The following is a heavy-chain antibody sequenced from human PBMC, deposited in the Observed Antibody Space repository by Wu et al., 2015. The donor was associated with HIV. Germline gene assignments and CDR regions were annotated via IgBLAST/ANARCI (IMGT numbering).Heavy chain of an antibody. CDR1: GHTFTGYY. CDR3: ARMIKYYYDHERNYYYCGVDV. D-gene: IGHD3-22*01. V-gene: IGHV1-2*02. CDR2: INPNSGGT. J-gene: IGHJ6*02. Sequence: QVQLVQSGAEVQKPGASVKVSCETSGHTFTGYYMHWLRQAPGQGLEWMGWINPNSGGTNFAQKFQDRVTLTRDTSISTAHMEMTGLRSDDTAVYYCARMIKYYYDHERNYYYCGVDVWGQGTTVTVSS.